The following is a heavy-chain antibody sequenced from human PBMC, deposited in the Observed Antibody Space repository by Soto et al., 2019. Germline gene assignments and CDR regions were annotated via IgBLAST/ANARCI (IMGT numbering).Heavy chain of an antibody. D-gene: IGHD2-2*01. CDR1: GGTFSSYT. Sequence: KVSCKASGGTFSSYTISWVRQAPGQGLEWMGRIIPILGIANYAQKFQGRVTITADKSTSTAYMELSSLRSEDTAVYYCARDQGYCSSTSCYDNWFDPWGQGTLVTVSS. CDR3: ARDQGYCSSTSCYDNWFDP. J-gene: IGHJ5*02. CDR2: IIPILGIA. V-gene: IGHV1-69*04.